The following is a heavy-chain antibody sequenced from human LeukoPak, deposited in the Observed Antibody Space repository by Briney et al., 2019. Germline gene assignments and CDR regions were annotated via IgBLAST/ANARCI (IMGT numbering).Heavy chain of an antibody. CDR1: GYTFTGYY. Sequence: ASVKVSCKASGYTFTGYYMHWVRQAPGQGPKWMGWINPNSGGTNYAQKFQGRVTMTRDTSISTAYMELSRLRSDDTAVYYCARDRTRTGYSSGWYHDYWGQGTLVTVSS. D-gene: IGHD6-19*01. J-gene: IGHJ4*02. V-gene: IGHV1-2*02. CDR2: INPNSGGT. CDR3: ARDRTRTGYSSGWYHDY.